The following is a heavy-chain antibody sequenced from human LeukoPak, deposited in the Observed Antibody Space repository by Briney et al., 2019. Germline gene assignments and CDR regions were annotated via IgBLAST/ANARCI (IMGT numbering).Heavy chain of an antibody. CDR2: INPNNGAT. V-gene: IGHV1-2*02. CDR3: ARRSNYIDY. D-gene: IGHD3-10*01. Sequence: ASVKVSCKTSGYPFTAYYVHWVRQAPGQGLEWVGWINPNNGATNYAQKFQGRVTMARDTSINTAYMELRRLRSDDTAVYYCARRSNYIDYWGQGTLVTVSS. CDR1: GYPFTAYY. J-gene: IGHJ4*02.